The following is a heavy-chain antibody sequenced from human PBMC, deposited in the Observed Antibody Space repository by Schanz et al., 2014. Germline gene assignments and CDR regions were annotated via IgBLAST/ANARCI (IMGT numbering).Heavy chain of an antibody. V-gene: IGHV1-46*01. D-gene: IGHD4-17*01. J-gene: IGHJ4*02. CDR3: ARGYGDSPTDF. CDR2: INLSGGST. CDR1: GYTFTSYS. Sequence: QVQLVQSGAEVKKPGASVKVSCKASGYTFTSYSMHWVRQAPGQGLEWMGIINLSGGSTNNAQKCQGRVTITADRSTSTAYMELSSLRSEDTAVYYCARGYGDSPTDFWGQGTLVTVSS.